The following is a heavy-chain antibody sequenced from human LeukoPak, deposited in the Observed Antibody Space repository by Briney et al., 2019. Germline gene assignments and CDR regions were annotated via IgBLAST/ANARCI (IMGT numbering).Heavy chain of an antibody. CDR3: ARDPFGVVPTSNDY. V-gene: IGHV1-46*01. Sequence: ASVKVSCKASGGTFSSYAISWVRQAPGQGLEWMGIINPSGGSTSYAQKFQGRVTMTRDTSTSTVYMELSSLRSEDTAVYYCARDPFGVVPTSNDYWGQGTLVTVSS. CDR2: INPSGGST. D-gene: IGHD3-3*01. CDR1: GGTFSSYA. J-gene: IGHJ4*02.